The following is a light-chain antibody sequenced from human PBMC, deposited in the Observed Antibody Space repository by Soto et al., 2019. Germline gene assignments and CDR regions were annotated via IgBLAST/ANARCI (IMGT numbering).Light chain of an antibody. V-gene: IGLV2-14*03. CDR1: SSDVGGYNY. CDR3: CSYAGSYPFV. Sequence: QSVLTQPASVSGSPGQSISLSCTGSSSDVGGYNYVSWYQQHPGEAPKLLIYEVTHRPSGVSDRFSGSKSGNTASLTISGLQAEDEADYYCCSYAGSYPFVFGTGTKVTVL. CDR2: EVT. J-gene: IGLJ1*01.